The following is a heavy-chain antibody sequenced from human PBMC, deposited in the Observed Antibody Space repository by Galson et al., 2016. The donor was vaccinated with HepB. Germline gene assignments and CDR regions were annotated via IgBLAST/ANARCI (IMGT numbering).Heavy chain of an antibody. D-gene: IGHD4-11*01. CDR3: ARGSTLTTRVYSRDFYYYYYDMDV. CDR2: IYYNGNT. V-gene: IGHV4-4*02. CDR1: GGSISINTW. Sequence: SETLSLTCAVSGGSISINTWWSWVRQPPGKGLEWIGEIYYNGNTNYNPSLKSRVTISVDKSENQFSLMLTSVTAADTAVYYCARGSTLTTRVYSRDFYYYYYDMDVWGQGTTVTVAS. J-gene: IGHJ6*02.